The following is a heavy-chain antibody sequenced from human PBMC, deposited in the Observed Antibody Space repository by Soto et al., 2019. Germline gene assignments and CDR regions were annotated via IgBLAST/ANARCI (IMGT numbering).Heavy chain of an antibody. CDR1: GFTFNNAW. D-gene: IGHD3-16*02. CDR3: CDYIWGSYRWPFPKH. V-gene: IGHV3-15*01. Sequence: GGSLRLSCAASGFTFNNAWMSWVRQAPGKGLEWVGRIKSKTDGGTTDYAAPVKGRFTISRDDSKNTLYLQMNSLKTEDTAVYYCCDYIWGSYRWPFPKHWGQGTLVTVS. CDR2: IKSKTDGGTT. J-gene: IGHJ1*01.